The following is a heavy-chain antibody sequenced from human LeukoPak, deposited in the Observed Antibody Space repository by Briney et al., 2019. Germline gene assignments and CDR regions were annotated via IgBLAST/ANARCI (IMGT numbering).Heavy chain of an antibody. Sequence: GGSLRLSCAASGFTFGTYWMHWVRQVPGKGLVWVSRINTDGSTTNYADSVKGRFTMSRDNAKNTLYLQMNSLRAEDTAVYYCARGVSTLVRGPGYWGQGTLVTVSS. J-gene: IGHJ4*02. V-gene: IGHV3-74*01. D-gene: IGHD3-10*01. CDR1: GFTFGTYW. CDR2: INTDGSTT. CDR3: ARGVSTLVRGPGY.